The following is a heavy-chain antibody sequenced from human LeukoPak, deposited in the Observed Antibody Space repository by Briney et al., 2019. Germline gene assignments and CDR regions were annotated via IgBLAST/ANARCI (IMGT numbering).Heavy chain of an antibody. V-gene: IGHV3-21*01. D-gene: IGHD1-14*01. CDR2: ISSSSSYI. CDR1: GFTFSSYS. CDR3: ARDGSPRTHYYYYYYMDV. J-gene: IGHJ6*03. Sequence: KPGGSLRLSCAAYGFTFSSYSMNWVRQAPGKGLEWVSSISSSSSYIYYADSVKGRFTISRDNAKNSLYLQMNSLRAEDTAVYYCARDGSPRTHYYYYYYMDVWGKGTTVTVSS.